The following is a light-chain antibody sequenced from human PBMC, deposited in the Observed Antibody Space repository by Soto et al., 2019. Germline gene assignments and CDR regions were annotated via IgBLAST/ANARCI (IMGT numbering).Light chain of an antibody. V-gene: IGLV2-11*01. CDR2: DVT. CDR3: AAWDDSLNRYV. J-gene: IGLJ1*01. CDR1: SSDVGAYKY. Sequence: QSALTQPRSVSGSPGQSVTISCTGTSSDVGAYKYVSWYQHYPGEAPKVMIYDVTQRPSGVPDRFSGSKSGTSASLAISGLQSDDEADYYCAAWDDSLNRYVFGTGTKVTVL.